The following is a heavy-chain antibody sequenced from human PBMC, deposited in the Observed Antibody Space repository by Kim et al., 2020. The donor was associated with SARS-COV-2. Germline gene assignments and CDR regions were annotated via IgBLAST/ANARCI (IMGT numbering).Heavy chain of an antibody. Sequence: YYNPSLKSRVSMSVATSKNQFSLKLTSVTAADTAVYYCARNPEVSAYYFDYWGQGTLVTVSS. CDR3: ARNPEVSAYYFDY. J-gene: IGHJ4*02. V-gene: IGHV4-28*01.